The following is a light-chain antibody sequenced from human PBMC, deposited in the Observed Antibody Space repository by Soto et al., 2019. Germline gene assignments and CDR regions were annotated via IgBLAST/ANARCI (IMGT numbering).Light chain of an antibody. CDR2: DAS. J-gene: IGKJ4*01. CDR3: QQRSNWPPIT. V-gene: IGKV3-11*01. CDR1: PSVTNF. Sequence: EIVMTQSPATLSVSPGERATLSCRASPSVTNFLAWYQQKPGQAPRLLIYDASNRATDIPARFSGSGSGTDFTLTISSLEPEDFAVYYCQQRSNWPPITFGGGTKVDIK.